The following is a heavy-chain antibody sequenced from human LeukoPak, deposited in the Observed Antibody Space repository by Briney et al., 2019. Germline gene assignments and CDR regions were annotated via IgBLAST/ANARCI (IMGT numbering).Heavy chain of an antibody. V-gene: IGHV3-33*01. D-gene: IGHD3-3*01. CDR3: ARAGPYYDFWSGYYTYYYYGMDV. CDR1: GFTFSSYG. Sequence: GGSLRLSCAASGFTFSSYGMHWVRQAPGKGLEWVAVIWYDGSNKYYADSVKGRFTISRDNSKNTLYLQMNSLRAEDTAVYYCARAGPYYDFWSGYYTYYYYGMDVWGQGTTVTVSS. CDR2: IWYDGSNK. J-gene: IGHJ6*02.